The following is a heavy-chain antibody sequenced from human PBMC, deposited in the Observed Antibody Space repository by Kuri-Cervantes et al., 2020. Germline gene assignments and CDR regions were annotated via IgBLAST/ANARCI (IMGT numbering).Heavy chain of an antibody. CDR3: AGQGDTVIPGWYFDL. CDR1: GFTFSGYA. Sequence: GGSLRLSCTTDGFTFSGYAMSWVRQAPGKGLEWVSAISGSGGSTYYADSVKGRFTISRDNSKNTLYLQMNSLRAEDTAVYYCAGQGDTVIPGWYFDLWGRGTLVTVSS. D-gene: IGHD3-16*01. V-gene: IGHV3-23*01. CDR2: ISGSGGST. J-gene: IGHJ2*01.